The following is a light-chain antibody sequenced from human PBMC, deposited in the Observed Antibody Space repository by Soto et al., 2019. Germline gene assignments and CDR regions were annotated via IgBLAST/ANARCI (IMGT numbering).Light chain of an antibody. Sequence: QSVLTQPPSASGAPGQRVTISCSGSSSNIETNYVNWYHQLPGTAPRLLIYSNNQRPSGVPDRFSGSKSGTSASLAISGLRSEDEADYFCAAWDSSLDGRFVFGTGTKVTVL. CDR1: SSNIETNY. J-gene: IGLJ1*01. CDR2: SNN. V-gene: IGLV1-47*02. CDR3: AAWDSSLDGRFV.